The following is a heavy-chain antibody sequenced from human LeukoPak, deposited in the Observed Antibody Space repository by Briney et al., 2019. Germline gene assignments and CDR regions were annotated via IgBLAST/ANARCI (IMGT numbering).Heavy chain of an antibody. CDR1: DGSFSGYY. D-gene: IGHD6-19*01. CDR2: INHSGST. V-gene: IGHV4-34*01. J-gene: IGHJ3*02. Sequence: SETLSLTCAVYDGSFSGYYWSWIRQPPEKGLEWIGEINHSGSTNYNPSLKSRVTISVDTSKNQFSLKLSSVTAADTAVYYCARKEQWLPHDAFDIWGQGTMVTVSS. CDR3: ARKEQWLPHDAFDI.